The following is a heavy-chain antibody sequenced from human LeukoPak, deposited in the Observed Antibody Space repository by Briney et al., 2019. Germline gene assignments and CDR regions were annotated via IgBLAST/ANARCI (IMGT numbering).Heavy chain of an antibody. Sequence: PGRSLRLSCTASGFTYSSYAMHWVRQAPGKGLEWVAVISYDGSNKYYADSVKGRFTISRDNSKNTLYLQMNSLRAEDTAVYYCARSRFGELFSSGLDPWGQGTLVTVSS. D-gene: IGHD3-10*01. V-gene: IGHV3-30*04. CDR2: ISYDGSNK. CDR1: GFTYSSYA. CDR3: ARSRFGELFSSGLDP. J-gene: IGHJ5*02.